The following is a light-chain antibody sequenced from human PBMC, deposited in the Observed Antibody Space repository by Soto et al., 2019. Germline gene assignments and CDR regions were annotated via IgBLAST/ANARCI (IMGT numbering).Light chain of an antibody. V-gene: IGKV1-5*03. CDR2: KAS. CDR3: QQYDTYPRYT. Sequence: DIQMTQSPSTLSASVGDRVTITCRASQNIDIWLAWYQQKPGKAPKILIYKASSLESGVPSRFSGSGSGTEFTLTISSLQPDDFATYYCQQYDTYPRYTFGQGTSLEI. J-gene: IGKJ2*01. CDR1: QNIDIW.